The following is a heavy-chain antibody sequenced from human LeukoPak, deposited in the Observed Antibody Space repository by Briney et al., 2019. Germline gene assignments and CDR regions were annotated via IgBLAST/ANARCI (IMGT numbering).Heavy chain of an antibody. D-gene: IGHD3-3*02. Sequence: GGSLRLSCAASGFTLSSYSMNWVRQAPGKGLEWVSSISSSSSYIYYADSVKGRFTISRDNAKNSLYLQMNSLRAEDTAVYYCARGDELGYYYMDVWGKGTTVTVSS. J-gene: IGHJ6*03. V-gene: IGHV3-21*01. CDR2: ISSSSSYI. CDR3: ARGDELGYYYMDV. CDR1: GFTLSSYS.